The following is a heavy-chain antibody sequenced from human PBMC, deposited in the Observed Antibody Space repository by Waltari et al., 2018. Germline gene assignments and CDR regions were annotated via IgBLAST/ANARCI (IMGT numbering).Heavy chain of an antibody. CDR2: IYYSVST. CDR1: GGSISSSSYY. D-gene: IGHD1-26*01. J-gene: IGHJ6*02. Sequence: QLQLQESGPGLVKPSETLSLTCTVSGGSISSSSYYWGWIRQPPGKGLEWIGSIYYSVSTYSNPALKSRVTISVDTSKNQFSLKLSSVTAADTAVYYCARDAPGPVGANTLYYYYGMDVWGQGTTVIVSS. V-gene: IGHV4-39*07. CDR3: ARDAPGPVGANTLYYYYGMDV.